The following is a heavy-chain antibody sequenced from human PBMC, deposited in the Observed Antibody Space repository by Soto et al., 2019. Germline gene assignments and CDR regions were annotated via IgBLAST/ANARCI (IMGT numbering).Heavy chain of an antibody. D-gene: IGHD3-22*01. Sequence: GASVKVSCKASGGTFSSYAISWVRQAPGQGLEWMGGIIPIFGTANYAQKFQGRVTITADESTSTAYMELSSLRSEDTAVYYCAPYYYDSSAQDRVEIDYWGQGTLVTVTS. V-gene: IGHV1-69*13. CDR2: IIPIFGTA. J-gene: IGHJ4*02. CDR3: APYYYDSSAQDRVEIDY. CDR1: GGTFSSYA.